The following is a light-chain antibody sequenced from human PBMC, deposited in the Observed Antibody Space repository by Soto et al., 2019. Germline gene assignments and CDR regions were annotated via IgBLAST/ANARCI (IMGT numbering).Light chain of an antibody. CDR1: SSDVGAYSY. J-gene: IGLJ2*01. V-gene: IGLV2-14*01. CDR3: SSYTSSITPL. CDR2: DVS. Sequence: QSALTQPASVSGSPGQSITISCTGTSSDVGAYSYVSWYQQHPGKAPKLIIYDVSNRPSGVSNRFSGSKSGNTASLTISGLQAEDEADYYCSSYTSSITPLFGGGTKLTVL.